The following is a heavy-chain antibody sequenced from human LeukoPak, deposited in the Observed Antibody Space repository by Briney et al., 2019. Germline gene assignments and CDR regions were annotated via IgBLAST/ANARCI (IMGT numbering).Heavy chain of an antibody. J-gene: IGHJ4*02. Sequence: PGGSLRLSCAASGFTFSSYSMNWVRQAPGKGLEWVSYISSSSSTIYYADSVKGRFTISRDNAKNSLYLQMNSLRAEDTAVYYCASGGWFGELSTDYWGQGTLVTVSS. D-gene: IGHD3-10*01. CDR3: ASGGWFGELSTDY. V-gene: IGHV3-48*04. CDR1: GFTFSSYS. CDR2: ISSSSSTI.